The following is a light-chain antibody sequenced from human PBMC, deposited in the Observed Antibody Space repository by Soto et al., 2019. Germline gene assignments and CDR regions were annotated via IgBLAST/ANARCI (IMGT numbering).Light chain of an antibody. J-gene: IGKJ4*01. V-gene: IGKV3-20*01. CDR3: QQYGSSPPLT. Sequence: EIVLTQSPGTLSLSPGDRATLSCRASQSVSNRFLAWYQQKPGQAPRLLIYGASSRATGIPDRFSGSGSGTDFTLTISRLEPEDFALYYCQQYGSSPPLTFGGGTKVDIK. CDR1: QSVSNRF. CDR2: GAS.